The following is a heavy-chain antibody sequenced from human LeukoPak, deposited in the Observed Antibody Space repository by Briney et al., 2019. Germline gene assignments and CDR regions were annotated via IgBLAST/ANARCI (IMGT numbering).Heavy chain of an antibody. Sequence: ASVKVSCKASGYTFTNYYMHWVRQAPGQGLEWIGLINPTGTGTNYAQKFRGRVTMTRDTSMTTVYMELSSLRSEDTAVYYCAREESGGYFDYWGQETLVAVSS. J-gene: IGHJ4*02. V-gene: IGHV1-46*01. CDR2: INPTGTGT. CDR1: GYTFTNYY. D-gene: IGHD2-8*02. CDR3: AREESGGYFDY.